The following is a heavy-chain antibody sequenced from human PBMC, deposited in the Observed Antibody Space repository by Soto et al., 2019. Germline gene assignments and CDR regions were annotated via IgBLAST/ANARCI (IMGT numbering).Heavy chain of an antibody. Sequence: VNVSCKASGYTFTSYGISWVRQAPGQGLEWMGWISAYNGNTNYAQKLQGRVTMTTDTSTSTAYMELRSLRSDDTAVYYCARDRSSWYHGVFDIWGQGTTVTFSS. J-gene: IGHJ3*02. D-gene: IGHD6-13*01. CDR3: ARDRSSWYHGVFDI. V-gene: IGHV1-18*04. CDR1: GYTFTSYG. CDR2: ISAYNGNT.